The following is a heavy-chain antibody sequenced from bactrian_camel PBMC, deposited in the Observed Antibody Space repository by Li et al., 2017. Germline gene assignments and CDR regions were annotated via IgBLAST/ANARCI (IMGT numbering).Heavy chain of an antibody. D-gene: IGHD1*01. J-gene: IGHJ4*01. CDR2: IDNSGGT. CDR3: AGDLVTDEPSLAERMYYY. Sequence: HVQLVESGGGEVQAGGSLKLSCVVSGYKSYYMAWFRQAPGKEREGVAFIDNSGGTNYAYSVKGRATISRDGAKNIIALQINGLKPEDTASYYCAGDLVTDEPSLAERMYYYWGQGTQVTVS. V-gene: IGHV3S53*01. CDR1: GYKSYY.